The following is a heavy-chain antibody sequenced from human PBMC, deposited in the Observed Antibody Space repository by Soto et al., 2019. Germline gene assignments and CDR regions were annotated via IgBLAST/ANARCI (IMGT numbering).Heavy chain of an antibody. D-gene: IGHD3-3*01. V-gene: IGHV1-69*01. CDR3: ARAAYYDFWSGYYKTPYYYYGMDV. CDR2: IIPIFGTA. CDR1: GGTFSSYA. Sequence: QVQLVQSGAEVKKPGSSVKFSCKASGGTFSSYAISWVRQAPGQGLEWMGGIIPIFGTANYAQKFQGRVTITADESTSTAYMELSSLRSEDTAVYYCARAAYYDFWSGYYKTPYYYYGMDVWGQGTTVTVSS. J-gene: IGHJ6*02.